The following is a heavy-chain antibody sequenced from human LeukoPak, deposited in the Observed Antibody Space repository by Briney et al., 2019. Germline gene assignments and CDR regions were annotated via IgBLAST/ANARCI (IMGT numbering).Heavy chain of an antibody. J-gene: IGHJ6*02. CDR2: ISGSGGST. CDR3: AKQTILGVATIYGMDV. D-gene: IGHD3-3*01. V-gene: IGHV3-23*01. CDR1: GFTFSSYA. Sequence: GGSLRLSCAASGFTFSSYAMSWVRQAPGKGLEWVSAISGSGGSTYYADSVKGRFTISRDNSKNTLYLQMNSLRAEDTAGYYCAKQTILGVATIYGMDVWGQGTTVTVSS.